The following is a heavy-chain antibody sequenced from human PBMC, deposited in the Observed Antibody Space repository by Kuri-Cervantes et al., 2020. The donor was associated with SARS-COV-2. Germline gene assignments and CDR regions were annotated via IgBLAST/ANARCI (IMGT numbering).Heavy chain of an antibody. CDR1: GGSISSSSYY. CDR3: ASGLGLPLDY. V-gene: IGHV4-39*01. Sequence: SETLSLTCTVSGGSISSSSYYWGWIRQPPGKGLEWIGSIYYSGSTYYNPSLKSRVTISVDTFKNQFSLKLSSVTAADTAVYYCASGLGLPLDYWGQGTLVTVSS. J-gene: IGHJ4*02. CDR2: IYYSGST. D-gene: IGHD5-12*01.